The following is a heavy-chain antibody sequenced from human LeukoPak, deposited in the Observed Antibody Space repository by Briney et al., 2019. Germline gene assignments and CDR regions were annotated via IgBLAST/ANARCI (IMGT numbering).Heavy chain of an antibody. Sequence: PSETLSLTCTVSGGSITSYYWSWIRQPPGKGLEWIGFIFYSGTTNYNPSPQSRVTISVDTSKNQFSLKLSSVTAADTAVYYCARAGYSGSDFSVWGKGSTVTVSS. CDR1: GGSITSYY. V-gene: IGHV4-59*01. CDR3: ARAGYSGSDFSV. D-gene: IGHD5-12*01. J-gene: IGHJ6*03. CDR2: IFYSGTT.